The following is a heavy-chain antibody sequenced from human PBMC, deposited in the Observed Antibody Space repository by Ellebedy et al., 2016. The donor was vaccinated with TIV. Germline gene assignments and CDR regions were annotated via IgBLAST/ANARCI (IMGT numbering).Heavy chain of an antibody. J-gene: IGHJ4*02. CDR3: VRSLYVGASIDY. CDR2: VKYSGST. D-gene: IGHD1-26*01. Sequence: MPSETLSLTCTVSGGSISTYYWHWIRQPPGKGLEWIGNVKYSGSTNYNPSLTSRVSISVDSSKKQYFLNLSPVTAADTAVYYCVRSLYVGASIDYWGQGTLVTVSS. V-gene: IGHV4-59*08. CDR1: GGSISTYY.